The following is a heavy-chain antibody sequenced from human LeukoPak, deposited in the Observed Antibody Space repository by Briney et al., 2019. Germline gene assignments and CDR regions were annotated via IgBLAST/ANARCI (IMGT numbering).Heavy chain of an antibody. V-gene: IGHV4-34*01. D-gene: IGHD3-22*01. CDR3: ARARMIVNH. CDR1: GGSFSGYY. Sequence: SETLSLTCAVYGGSFSGYYWSWIRQPPGKGLEWIGEINHSGSTNYNPSLKSRVTISVDTSKNQFSLKLSSVTAADTAVYYCARARMIVNHCGQGTLVTVSS. J-gene: IGHJ4*02. CDR2: INHSGST.